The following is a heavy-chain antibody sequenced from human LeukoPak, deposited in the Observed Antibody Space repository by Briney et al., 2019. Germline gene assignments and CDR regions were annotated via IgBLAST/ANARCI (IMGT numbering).Heavy chain of an antibody. CDR1: GFTFDDYA. CDR3: AKDPGGTGSGYGDY. CDR2: ISWNSGSI. D-gene: IGHD5-12*01. V-gene: IGHV3-9*01. Sequence: GRSLRLSCAASGFTFDDYAMHWVRQAPGKGLEWVSGISWNSGSIGYADSVKGRFTISRDNAKNSLYLQMNSLRAEDTALYYCAKDPGGTGSGYGDYWGQGTLVTVSS. J-gene: IGHJ4*02.